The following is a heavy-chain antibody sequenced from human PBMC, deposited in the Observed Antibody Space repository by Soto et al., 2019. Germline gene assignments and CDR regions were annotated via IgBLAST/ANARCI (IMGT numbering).Heavy chain of an antibody. CDR1: GFTFNSYG. V-gene: IGHV3-30*18. CDR2: ISHDGSKT. Sequence: GGSLRLSCAASGFTFNSYGIHWVRQAPGKGLEWVAVISHDGSKTNYADSVKGRFTISRDNSKNTLYLQMNSLRAEDTAVYYCAKDFPVAVAGPYDAFDIWGQGTMVTVSS. J-gene: IGHJ3*02. D-gene: IGHD6-19*01. CDR3: AKDFPVAVAGPYDAFDI.